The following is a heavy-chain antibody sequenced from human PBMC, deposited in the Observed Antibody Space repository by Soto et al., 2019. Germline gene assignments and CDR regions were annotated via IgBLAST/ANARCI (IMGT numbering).Heavy chain of an antibody. CDR2: IKSKTDGGTT. CDR3: TTSRGGSGSYYGDAFDI. V-gene: IGHV3-15*07. Sequence: GGSLRLSCAASGFTFSNAWMNWVRQAPGKGLEWVGRIKSKTDGGTTDYAAPVKGRFTISRDDSKNTLYLQMNSLKTEDTAVYYCTTSRGGSGSYYGDAFDIWGQGTMVTVSS. J-gene: IGHJ3*02. CDR1: GFTFSNAW. D-gene: IGHD3-10*01.